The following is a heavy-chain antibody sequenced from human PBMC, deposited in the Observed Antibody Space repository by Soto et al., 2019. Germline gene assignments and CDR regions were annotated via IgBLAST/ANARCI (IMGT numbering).Heavy chain of an antibody. CDR2: IYHSGST. D-gene: IGHD3-16*01. CDR3: ARWKVGGLIGGYCGMDV. J-gene: IGHJ6*02. V-gene: IGHV4-4*02. CDR1: GGSISSSNW. Sequence: PSETLSLTCAVSGGSISSSNWWSWVRQPPGKGLEWIGEIYHSGSTNYNPSLKSRVTISVDKSKNQFSLKLSSVTAADTAVYYGARWKVGGLIGGYCGMDVRGQGPTITVSS.